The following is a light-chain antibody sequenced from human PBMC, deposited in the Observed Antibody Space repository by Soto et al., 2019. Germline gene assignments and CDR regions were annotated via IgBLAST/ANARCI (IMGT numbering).Light chain of an antibody. V-gene: IGLV2-14*03. J-gene: IGLJ1*01. Sequence: QSALTQPASVSGSPGQSIAISCTGTSSDVGSYDFVSWHQQHPDKAPKLMIYEVSHRPSGVSYRFSGSKSVNTATLTISGLQAEDEADYYCSSYTTSSTRVFGTGTKLTVL. CDR3: SSYTTSSTRV. CDR2: EVS. CDR1: SSDVGSYDF.